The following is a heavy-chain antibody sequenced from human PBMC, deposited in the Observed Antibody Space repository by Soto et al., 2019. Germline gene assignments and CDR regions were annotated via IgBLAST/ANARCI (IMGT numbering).Heavy chain of an antibody. D-gene: IGHD3-22*01. CDR3: ARGGYSYDSSGYSDY. CDR1: GGTFSSYA. Sequence: YSVKVSRNASGGTFSSYAIRSVRQAPGQGLEWMGGIIPIFGTANYADKFQGRVRITAEKSTSTAYMELSSLRSEDTAVYYCARGGYSYDSSGYSDYWGQGTLLTVSS. V-gene: IGHV1-69*06. CDR2: IIPIFGTA. J-gene: IGHJ4*02.